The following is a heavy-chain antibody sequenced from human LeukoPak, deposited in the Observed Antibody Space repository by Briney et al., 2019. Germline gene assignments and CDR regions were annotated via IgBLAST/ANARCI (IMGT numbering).Heavy chain of an antibody. CDR3: ATDLRGSSWYEDAFDI. D-gene: IGHD6-13*01. CDR2: IIPIFGTA. Sequence: ASVKVSCKASGGTFSSYAISWVRQAPGQGLEWMGGIIPIFGTANYAQKFQGRVTITADESTSTAYMELSSLRSEDTAVYYCATDLRGSSWYEDAFDIWGQGTMVTVSS. CDR1: GGTFSSYA. V-gene: IGHV1-69*13. J-gene: IGHJ3*02.